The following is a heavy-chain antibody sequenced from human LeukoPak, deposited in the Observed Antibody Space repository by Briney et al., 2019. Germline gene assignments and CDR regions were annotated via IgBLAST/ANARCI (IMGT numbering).Heavy chain of an antibody. Sequence: PSDTLSLTCTVSGGSITSSSYYWGWIRQPPGKGLEWIGSIYYSGSTYYNPSLKSRVTISVDTSKNQFSLKLGSVTAADTAVHYCARGHCFGGDCYFDYWGPGTLVTVSS. CDR3: ARGHCFGGDCYFDY. CDR2: IYYSGST. CDR1: GGSITSSSYY. D-gene: IGHD2-21*02. J-gene: IGHJ4*02. V-gene: IGHV4-39*01.